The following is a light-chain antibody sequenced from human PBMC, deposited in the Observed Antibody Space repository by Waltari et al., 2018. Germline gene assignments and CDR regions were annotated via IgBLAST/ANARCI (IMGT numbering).Light chain of an antibody. CDR1: QSVLYISNNKNY. CDR2: WAS. V-gene: IGKV4-1*01. J-gene: IGKJ2*01. Sequence: DIGMTQCPDSLAVSLGERATINCKSSQSVLYISNNKNYLAWYQQKPGQPPKLLIYWASTRDSGVPHRSSGSGSGTDFPLTLGSLQAEDVAVDYCQQYHSTPYPFGQGPKLEI. CDR3: QQYHSTPYP.